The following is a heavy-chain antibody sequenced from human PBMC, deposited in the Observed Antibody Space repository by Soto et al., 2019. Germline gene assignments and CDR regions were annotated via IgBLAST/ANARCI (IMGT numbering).Heavy chain of an antibody. CDR2: ITGGNT. D-gene: IGHD3-3*01. V-gene: IGHV3-23*01. CDR3: VKDKERGGYDSDFDS. Sequence: ESGGGSIQPGGSLRLSCGASGFTFGTYGMGWVRQAPGKGLEWVSTITGGNTYYAASVKGRFTISRDNSKNILYLQMSSLRAEDTALYYCVKDKERGGYDSDFDSWGQGTLVTVSS. J-gene: IGHJ4*02. CDR1: GFTFGTYG.